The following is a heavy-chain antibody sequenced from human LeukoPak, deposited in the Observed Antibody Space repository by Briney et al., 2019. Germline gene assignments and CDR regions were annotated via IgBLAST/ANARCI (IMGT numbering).Heavy chain of an antibody. V-gene: IGHV3-23*01. CDR3: ARVTMVRGVINP. CDR2: ISGSGGST. J-gene: IGHJ4*02. CDR1: GFTFSSYA. D-gene: IGHD3-10*01. Sequence: GGSLRLSCAASGFTFSSYAMSWVRQAPGKGLEWVSAISGSGGSTYYADSVKGRFTISRDNSKNTLYLQMNSLRAEDTAVYYCARVTMVRGVINPWGQGTLVTVSS.